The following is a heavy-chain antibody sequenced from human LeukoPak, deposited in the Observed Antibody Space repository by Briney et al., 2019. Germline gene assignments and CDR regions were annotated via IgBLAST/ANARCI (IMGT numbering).Heavy chain of an antibody. CDR1: GFTFSSYA. D-gene: IGHD3-22*01. J-gene: IGHJ3*02. Sequence: PGGSLRLSCAASGFTFSSYAMHWVRQAPGKGLEYVSAISSNGGSTYYANSVKGRSTISRDNSKNTLYLQMGSLRAEDMAVYYCARGANYYDSSGYYIGAFDIWGQGTMVTVSS. CDR2: ISSNGGST. V-gene: IGHV3-64*01. CDR3: ARGANYYDSSGYYIGAFDI.